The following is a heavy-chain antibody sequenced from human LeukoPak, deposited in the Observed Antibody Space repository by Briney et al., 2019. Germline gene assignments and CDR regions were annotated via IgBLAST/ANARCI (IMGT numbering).Heavy chain of an antibody. Sequence: GGSLRLSCAASGFTFSSYATHWVRQAPGKGLEWVAVISYDGSNKYYADSVKGRFTISRDNSKNTLYLQMNSLRAVDTAVYYCARDREGASDYWGQGTLATVSS. D-gene: IGHD1-26*01. J-gene: IGHJ4*02. CDR1: GFTFSSYA. CDR2: ISYDGSNK. CDR3: ARDREGASDY. V-gene: IGHV3-30-3*01.